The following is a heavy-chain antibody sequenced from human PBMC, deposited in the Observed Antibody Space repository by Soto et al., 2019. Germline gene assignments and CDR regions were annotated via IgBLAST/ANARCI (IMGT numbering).Heavy chain of an antibody. CDR3: ARDMIVVVITTSFY. D-gene: IGHD3-22*01. V-gene: IGHV3-9*01. Sequence: GGSLRLSCAASGFTFDDYAMHWVRQVPGKGLEWVSGINWNSGSIGYGDSVRGRFTISRDNSKNTLYLQMNSLRAEDTAVYYCARDMIVVVITTSFYWGQGTLVTVSS. CDR2: INWNSGSI. J-gene: IGHJ4*02. CDR1: GFTFDDYA.